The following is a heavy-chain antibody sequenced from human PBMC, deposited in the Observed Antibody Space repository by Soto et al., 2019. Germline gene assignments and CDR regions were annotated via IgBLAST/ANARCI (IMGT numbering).Heavy chain of an antibody. V-gene: IGHV1-18*01. CDR1: GYTFTSYG. Sequence: QVQLVQSGAEVKKPGASVKVSCKASGYTFTSYGISWVRQAPGQGLERMGWISAYNGNTNYAQKLQGRVTMTTDTSTSTAYMELRSLRSDVTAVYYCAREYCSDGSWYPTRIDYCGQGTLVTVSS. J-gene: IGHJ4*02. D-gene: IGHD2-15*01. CDR2: ISAYNGNT. CDR3: AREYCSDGSWYPTRIDY.